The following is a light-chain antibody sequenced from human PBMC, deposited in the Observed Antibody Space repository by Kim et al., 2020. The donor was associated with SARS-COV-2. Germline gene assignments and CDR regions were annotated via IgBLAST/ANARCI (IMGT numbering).Light chain of an antibody. Sequence: ASVGDRVTITCRASQGISNYLAWYHQKPGKVPKRLIYAASTLQSGVPSRFSGSGSETDCTLTISSLQPEDVATYNCQKYNSAPLTFGGGTKVDIK. J-gene: IGKJ4*01. V-gene: IGKV1-27*01. CDR1: QGISNY. CDR2: AAS. CDR3: QKYNSAPLT.